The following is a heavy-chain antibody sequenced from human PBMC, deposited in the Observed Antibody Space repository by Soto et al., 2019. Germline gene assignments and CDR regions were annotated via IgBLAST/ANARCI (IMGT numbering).Heavy chain of an antibody. V-gene: IGHV1-69*01. CDR2: VSPPFRTS. J-gene: IGHJ6*02. CDR3: ARVIYYGSVSYSPYGMDV. Sequence: VQVLESGAEVKKPGSSVKVSCKTSGVSFNNNGIGWVRQAPGHGLEWMGGVSPPFRTSNYARKFQGRISITADASTGTVNMELSSLTSEDTAQYYCARVIYYGSVSYSPYGMDVWGQGTTVTVSS. CDR1: GVSFNNNG. D-gene: IGHD3-10*01.